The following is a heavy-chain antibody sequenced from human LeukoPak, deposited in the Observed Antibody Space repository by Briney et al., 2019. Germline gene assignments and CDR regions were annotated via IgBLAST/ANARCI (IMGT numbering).Heavy chain of an antibody. Sequence: SGTLSLTCAVSGDSISSSNWWSWVRQPPGKGLEWIGEIYHSGSTNYNPSLKSRVTISLDTSKNQFSLKVGSMTAADTAVYYCARAGGYGLIDYWGQGTMVTVSS. CDR2: IYHSGST. V-gene: IGHV4-4*02. CDR3: ARAGGYGLIDY. J-gene: IGHJ4*02. D-gene: IGHD5-18*01. CDR1: GDSISSSNW.